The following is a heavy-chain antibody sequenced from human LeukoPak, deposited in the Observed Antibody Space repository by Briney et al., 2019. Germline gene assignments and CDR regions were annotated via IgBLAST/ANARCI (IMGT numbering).Heavy chain of an antibody. CDR3: ARAGFGELLVAAFDI. CDR2: IRYDGSNK. Sequence: GSLRLSCAASGFTFSSYGMHWVRQAPGKGLEWVAFIRYDGSNKYYADSVKGRFTISRDNSKNTLYLQMNSLRAEDTAVYYCARAGFGELLVAAFDIWGQGTMVTVSS. V-gene: IGHV3-30*02. D-gene: IGHD1-26*01. CDR1: GFTFSSYG. J-gene: IGHJ3*02.